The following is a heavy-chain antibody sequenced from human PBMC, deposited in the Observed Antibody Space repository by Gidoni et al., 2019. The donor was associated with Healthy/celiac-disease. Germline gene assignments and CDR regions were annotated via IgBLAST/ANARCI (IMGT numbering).Heavy chain of an antibody. Sequence: VQLVESAGGVVLPGRSLRLSCAASGFTFSSYAMHWVRQAPGKGLEWVAVISYDGSNKYYADAVKGRFTISRDNSKNTLYLQMNSLRAEDTAVYYCARDIQLEPLTRSWYFYLWGRGTLVTVSS. CDR2: ISYDGSNK. CDR3: ARDIQLEPLTRSWYFYL. D-gene: IGHD1-1*01. J-gene: IGHJ2*01. CDR1: GFTFSSYA. V-gene: IGHV3-30-3*01.